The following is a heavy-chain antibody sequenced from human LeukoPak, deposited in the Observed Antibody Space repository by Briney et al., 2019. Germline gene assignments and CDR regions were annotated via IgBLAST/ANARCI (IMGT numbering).Heavy chain of an antibody. CDR3: ARHAVRDGYNRHNDY. Sequence: GESLKISCKGSGYSFTSHWIAWVRQMPGKGLEWMGIIYPGDSDTRYSLSFQGQVTISADKSISTAYLQWSSLKASDTAMYYCARHAVRDGYNRHNDYWGQGTLVTVSS. J-gene: IGHJ4*02. CDR1: GYSFTSHW. D-gene: IGHD5-24*01. V-gene: IGHV5-51*01. CDR2: IYPGDSDT.